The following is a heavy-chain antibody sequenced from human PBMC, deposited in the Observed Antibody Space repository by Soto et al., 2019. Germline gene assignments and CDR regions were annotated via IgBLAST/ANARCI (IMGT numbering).Heavy chain of an antibody. CDR3: TTGPPEYYDFWSGYPGLDY. D-gene: IGHD3-3*01. V-gene: IGHV3-15*01. J-gene: IGHJ4*02. CDR1: GFTFSNAW. Sequence: GGSLRLSCAASGFTFSNAWMSWVRQAPGKGLEWVGRIKSETDGGTTDYAAPVKGRFTISRDDSKNTLYLQMNSLKTEDTAVYYCTTGPPEYYDFWSGYPGLDYWGQGTLVTVSS. CDR2: IKSETDGGTT.